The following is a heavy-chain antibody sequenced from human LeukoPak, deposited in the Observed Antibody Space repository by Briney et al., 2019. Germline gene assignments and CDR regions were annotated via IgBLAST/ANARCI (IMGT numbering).Heavy chain of an antibody. CDR2: INHSGST. D-gene: IGHD6-13*01. Sequence: GSLRLSCAASGFTFRSYGMNWVRQPPGKGLEWIGEINHSGSTNYNPSLKSRVTISVDTSKNQFSLKLSSVTAADTAVYYCARVREPRGLGAAGTRPPGHYMDVWGKGTTVTVSS. CDR3: ARVREPRGLGAAGTRPPGHYMDV. V-gene: IGHV4-34*01. CDR1: GFTFRSYG. J-gene: IGHJ6*03.